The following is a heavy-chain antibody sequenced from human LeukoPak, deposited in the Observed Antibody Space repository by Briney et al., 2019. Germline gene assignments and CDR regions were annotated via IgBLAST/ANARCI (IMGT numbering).Heavy chain of an antibody. CDR3: AREDSSGYSQ. CDR2: ISSSSNYI. V-gene: IGHV3-21*04. J-gene: IGHJ4*02. D-gene: IGHD3-22*01. CDR1: GFTFSTYN. Sequence: GGSLRLSCAASGFTFSTYNMNWVRQAPGKGLEWVSSISSSSNYIYYADSMKGRFTISRDNAKNSLYLQMNSLRSEDTAVYYCAREDSSGYSQWGQGTLVTVSS.